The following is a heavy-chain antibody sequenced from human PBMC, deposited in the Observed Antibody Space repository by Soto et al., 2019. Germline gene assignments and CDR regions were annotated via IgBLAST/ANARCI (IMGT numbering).Heavy chain of an antibody. CDR3: AKDRLRGGFLTTATTNGMDV. CDR2: ISYDGSNK. D-gene: IGHD1-26*01. CDR1: GFTFSSCG. V-gene: IGHV3-30*18. J-gene: IGHJ6*02. Sequence: GGSLRLSCAASGFTFSSCGMHWVRQAPGKGLEWVALISYDGSNKYYVDSVKGRFTISRDNSKNTLFLQMNSLRAGDTAVYYCAKDRLRGGFLTTATTNGMDVWGQGTTVTVSS.